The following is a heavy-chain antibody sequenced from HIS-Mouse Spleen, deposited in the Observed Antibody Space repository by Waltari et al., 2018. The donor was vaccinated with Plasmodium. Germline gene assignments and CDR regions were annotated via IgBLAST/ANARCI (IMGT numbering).Heavy chain of an antibody. CDR1: GFTFSGDW. J-gene: IGHJ4*02. CDR2: IKQDGSEK. V-gene: IGHV3-7*01. CDR3: ARVPPPYYFDY. Sequence: EVQLVESGGGLVPPGGSLRLSCAASGFTFSGDWMRWFRQVPGKGLEWVANIKQDGSEKYYVDSVKGRFTISRDNAKNSLYLQMNSLRAEDTAVYYCARVPPPYYFDYWGQGTLVTVSS.